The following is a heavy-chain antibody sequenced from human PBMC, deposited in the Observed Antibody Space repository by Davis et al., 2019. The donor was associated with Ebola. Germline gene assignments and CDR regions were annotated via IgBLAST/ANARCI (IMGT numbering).Heavy chain of an antibody. Sequence: AASVKVSCKASGGTFSSYTISWVRQAPGQGLEWMGRIILILGIANYAQKFQGRVTITADKSTSTAYMELSSLRSEDTAVYYCARDIVVVDGGDYWGQGTLVTVSS. V-gene: IGHV1-69*04. D-gene: IGHD2-15*01. J-gene: IGHJ4*02. CDR2: IILILGIA. CDR1: GGTFSSYT. CDR3: ARDIVVVDGGDY.